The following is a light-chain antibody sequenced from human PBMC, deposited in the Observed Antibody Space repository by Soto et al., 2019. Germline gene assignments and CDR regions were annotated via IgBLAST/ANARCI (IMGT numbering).Light chain of an antibody. CDR3: MQALQTRTWT. CDR2: LGS. J-gene: IGKJ1*01. Sequence: DIVMTQSPLSLPVTPGEPASISCRSSQSLLHSNGYNYLDWYLQKPGQSPQLLIYLGSNRASGVPDRFSGSGSGTDFTLKISRVEAEDVGVYYCMQALQTRTWTFGQGTKVVIK. V-gene: IGKV2-28*01. CDR1: QSLLHSNGYNY.